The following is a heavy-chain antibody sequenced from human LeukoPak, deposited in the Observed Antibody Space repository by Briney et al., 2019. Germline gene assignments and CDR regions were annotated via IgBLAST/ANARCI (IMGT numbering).Heavy chain of an antibody. Sequence: GASVKVSCKASGYTFTGYYMHWVRQAPGQGLEWMGWINPNSGGTNYAQKFQGRVTMTRDTSISTAYMELSRLRSDDTAVYYCARGYYYGSSGYHFDYWGQGTLVTVSS. J-gene: IGHJ4*02. V-gene: IGHV1-2*02. CDR3: ARGYYYGSSGYHFDY. CDR2: INPNSGGT. D-gene: IGHD3-22*01. CDR1: GYTFTGYY.